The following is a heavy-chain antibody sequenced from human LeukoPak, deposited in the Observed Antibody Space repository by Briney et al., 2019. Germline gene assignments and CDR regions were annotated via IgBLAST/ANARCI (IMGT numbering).Heavy chain of an antibody. CDR2: ISAYNGNT. V-gene: IGHV1-18*01. D-gene: IGHD3-10*01. CDR1: GYTFTNYG. J-gene: IGHJ6*03. CDR3: ASVSALGDGSGSYYYYYMDV. Sequence: ASVKVSCKASGYTFTNYGVTWVRQAAGQGLEWMGWISAYNGNTNYAQKLQSRVTMTTDTSTSTAYMELRSLRSDDTAVYYCASVSALGDGSGSYYYYYMDVWGKGTTVTVSS.